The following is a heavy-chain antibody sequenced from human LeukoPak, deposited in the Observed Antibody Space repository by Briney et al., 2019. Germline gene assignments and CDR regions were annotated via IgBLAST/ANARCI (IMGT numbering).Heavy chain of an antibody. CDR3: ARGLRDCSSTSCYTLKDGYYYGMDV. CDR2: IYYSGST. J-gene: IGHJ6*02. CDR1: GGSISSYY. D-gene: IGHD2-2*02. Sequence: SETLSLTCTVSGGSISSYYWSWIRQPPGKGLEWIGYIYYSGSTNYNPSLKSRVTISVDTSKNQFSLKLSSVTAADTAVYYCARGLRDCSSTSCYTLKDGYYYGMDVWGQGTTVTVSS. V-gene: IGHV4-59*01.